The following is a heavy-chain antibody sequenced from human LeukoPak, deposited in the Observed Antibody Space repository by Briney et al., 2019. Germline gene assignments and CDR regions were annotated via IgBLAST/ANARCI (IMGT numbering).Heavy chain of an antibody. V-gene: IGHV1-18*04. CDR2: ISAYNGNT. CDR3: ARDSVLEYQLLLYYYYGMDV. D-gene: IGHD2-2*01. Sequence: ASVKVSCKTSGFTFTGYYIHWVRQAPGQGLEWMGWISAYNGNTNYAQKLQGRVTMTTDTSTSTAYMELRSLRSDDTAVYYCARDSVLEYQLLLYYYYGMDVWGQGTTVTVSS. J-gene: IGHJ6*02. CDR1: GFTFTGYY.